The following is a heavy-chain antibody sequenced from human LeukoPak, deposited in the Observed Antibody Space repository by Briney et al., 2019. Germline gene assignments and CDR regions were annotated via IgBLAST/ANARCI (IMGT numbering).Heavy chain of an antibody. Sequence: GGSLRLSYSASGFTFRSHTMHWVRQVPGKGLEYVSSITSDGGSTWYADSVKGRFTISRDNSKNTLSLQMSSLRAEDTAVYYCVKDLGGTFSFDNWGQGTLVTVSS. CDR3: VKDLGGTFSFDN. CDR1: GFTFRSHT. J-gene: IGHJ4*02. D-gene: IGHD1-26*01. V-gene: IGHV3-64D*06. CDR2: ITSDGGST.